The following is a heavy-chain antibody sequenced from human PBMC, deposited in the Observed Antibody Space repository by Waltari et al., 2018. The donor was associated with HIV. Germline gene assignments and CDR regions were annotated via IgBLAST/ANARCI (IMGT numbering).Heavy chain of an antibody. J-gene: IGHJ6*02. CDR2: IYYSGYT. D-gene: IGHD3-3*01. V-gene: IGHV4-39*01. CDR3: ARVSAWFHLEGGDV. CDR1: GGFTTGNSHY. Sequence: QLQLQESGPGLVKPSETLSLTCRVSGGFTTGNSHYWGWIRQPQGKGLEWIGSIYYSGYTYYKSSLQSRITVSLDMSKNLFSLNLRSVTAADTAVYYCARVSAWFHLEGGDVWGQGTTVTVSS.